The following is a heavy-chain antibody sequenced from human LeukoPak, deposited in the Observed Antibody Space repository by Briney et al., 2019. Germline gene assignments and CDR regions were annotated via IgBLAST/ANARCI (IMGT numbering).Heavy chain of an antibody. J-gene: IGHJ1*01. Sequence: GASVKVSCKASGYTFTSYGISWVRQAPGQGLEWMGWISAYNGNTNYAQRLQGRVTMTTDTSTRTAYMELRSPRSDDSAVYYCARDRSGRYFRYWGQGTLVTVSS. V-gene: IGHV1-18*01. CDR2: ISAYNGNT. CDR1: GYTFTSYG. CDR3: ARDRSGRYFRY. D-gene: IGHD1-26*01.